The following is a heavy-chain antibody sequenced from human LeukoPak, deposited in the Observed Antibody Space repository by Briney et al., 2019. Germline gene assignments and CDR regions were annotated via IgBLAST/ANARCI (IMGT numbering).Heavy chain of an antibody. CDR2: ITGSGGGT. D-gene: IGHD1/OR15-1a*01. Sequence: GGSLRLSCAASGFTFRSYAMSWVRQAPGKGLEWVSGITGSGGGTYYADSVRGRFTISRDNSKNTVYLQMNSLRTEDTAVYYCDRIAINANNGMDVWGQGTTVTVSS. V-gene: IGHV3-23*01. CDR3: DRIAINANNGMDV. CDR1: GFTFRSYA. J-gene: IGHJ6*02.